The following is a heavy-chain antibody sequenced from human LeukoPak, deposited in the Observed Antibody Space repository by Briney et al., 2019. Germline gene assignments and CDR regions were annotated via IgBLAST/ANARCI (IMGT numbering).Heavy chain of an antibody. CDR3: ARQGTSGYSNLDI. V-gene: IGHV4-59*08. CDR1: GGSISSYH. CDR2: MYYSGGA. D-gene: IGHD6-13*01. J-gene: IGHJ4*02. Sequence: SETLSLTCTVSGGSISSYHWSWIRQPPGKGLEWIGYMYYSGGANYSPSLKSRVTISVDTSKNQFSLKLSSVTVADTAVYYCARQGTSGYSNLDIWGQGTLVTVSS.